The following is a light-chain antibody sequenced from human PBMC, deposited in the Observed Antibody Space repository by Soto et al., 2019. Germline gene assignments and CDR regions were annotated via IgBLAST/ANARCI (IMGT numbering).Light chain of an antibody. J-gene: IGKJ4*01. CDR3: QRYGDLPLI. CDR2: GAS. Sequence: LVLTQSPGTLSLSPGERATLSCRASQGVSGNYLAWYQQRPGQAPRLIIYGASSRATGITDRFSGSGSGTHFTLTISRLEPEDFAVYYCQRYGDLPLIFGGGTKVDIK. CDR1: QGVSGNY. V-gene: IGKV3-20*01.